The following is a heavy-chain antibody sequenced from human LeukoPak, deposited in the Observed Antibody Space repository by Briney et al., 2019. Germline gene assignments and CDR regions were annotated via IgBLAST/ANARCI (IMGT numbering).Heavy chain of an antibody. CDR2: INPNSGGT. V-gene: IGHV1-2*02. J-gene: IGHJ4*02. D-gene: IGHD6-6*01. CDR1: GYTFTGYY. Sequence: GASVKVSCKASGYTFTGYYMHWVRQAPGQGLEWMGWINPNSGGTNYAQKFQGRVTMTRDTSISTAYMELSRLRSDDTAVYYCARGVASSIAAPPYYFDYWGQGTLVTVSS. CDR3: ARGVASSIAAPPYYFDY.